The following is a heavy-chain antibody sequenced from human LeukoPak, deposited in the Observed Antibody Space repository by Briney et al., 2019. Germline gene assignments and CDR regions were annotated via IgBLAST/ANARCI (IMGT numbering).Heavy chain of an antibody. V-gene: IGHV4-59*08. J-gene: IGHJ5*02. CDR2: VYYSGST. D-gene: IGHD6-13*01. CDR3: ARHSSSTWDNWFDP. CDR1: GGSISTYY. Sequence: PSETLSLTCTVSGGSISTYYWSWIRQPPGKGLEWIGYVYYSGSTNYNPSLKSRVTISVDTSKNQFSLKMSSVTAADTAVYYCARHSSSTWDNWFDPWGQGTLVTASS.